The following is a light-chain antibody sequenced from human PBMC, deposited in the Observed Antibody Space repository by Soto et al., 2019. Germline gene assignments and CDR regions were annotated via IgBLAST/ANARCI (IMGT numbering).Light chain of an antibody. CDR2: GAS. CDR1: QSVSSN. Sequence: EIVMTQSPATLSVSPGERATLSCRASQSVSSNLAWYQQKPGQAPRLLIYGASTRATGIPARFSGSGSGTDFTLTISSLQSEDFAVYYCQQYNNAITFGQGTRLEIK. V-gene: IGKV3-15*01. J-gene: IGKJ5*01. CDR3: QQYNNAIT.